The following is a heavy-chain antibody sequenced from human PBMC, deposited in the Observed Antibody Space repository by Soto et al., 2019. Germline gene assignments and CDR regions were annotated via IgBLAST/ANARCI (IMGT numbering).Heavy chain of an antibody. CDR1: GVSISSGNW. J-gene: IGHJ4*02. D-gene: IGHD3-10*01. CDR3: ARLVYDTRLNYMYFDF. V-gene: IGHV4-4*02. CDR2: IFHDGTA. Sequence: LETLSLTCAVSGVSISSGNWWTWVRQTPQRGLEYIGEIFHDGTANYYPSFERRVAISVDTSKNQFSLKLTSVTAADTAIYFCARLVYDTRLNYMYFDFWGQGALVTVSS.